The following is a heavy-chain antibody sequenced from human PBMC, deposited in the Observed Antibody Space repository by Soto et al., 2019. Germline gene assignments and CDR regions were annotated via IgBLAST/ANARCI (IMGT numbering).Heavy chain of an antibody. CDR2: IIPIFGIA. CDR3: ARAVMPVAGSSEFDY. J-gene: IGHJ4*02. V-gene: IGHV1-69*02. Sequence: QVQLVQSGAEVKKPGSSVKVSCKASGGTFSSYTISWVRQAPGQGLEWMGRIIPIFGIANYAQKFQGRVTITAVKSMSTLCMVLGSVMAENTAVYYCARAVMPVAGSSEFDYWGQGTLVTVS. CDR1: GGTFSSYT. D-gene: IGHD6-19*01.